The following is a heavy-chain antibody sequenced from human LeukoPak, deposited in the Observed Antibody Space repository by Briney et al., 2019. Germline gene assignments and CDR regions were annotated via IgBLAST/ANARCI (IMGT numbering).Heavy chain of an antibody. V-gene: IGHV3-53*01. Sequence: PGGSLRLSCAASGFSVSNNYMIWARQAPGKGLEWVSLLYTGGETNYADSVKGRFTISRDNSKNTVSLQMNSLRAEDTAVYYCARGFAPAYNFGVFDGWGQGTLVTVSS. D-gene: IGHD5-18*01. CDR3: ARGFAPAYNFGVFDG. CDR2: LYTGGET. J-gene: IGHJ4*02. CDR1: GFSVSNNY.